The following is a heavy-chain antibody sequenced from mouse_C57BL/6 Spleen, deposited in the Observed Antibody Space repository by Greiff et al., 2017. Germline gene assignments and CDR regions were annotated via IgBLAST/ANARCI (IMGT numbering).Heavy chain of an antibody. CDR2: IDPEDGDS. CDR1: GFNIKDYY. V-gene: IGHV14-2*01. CDR3: ALYYDYDSFYAMDY. D-gene: IGHD2-4*01. Sequence: EVQLQQSGAELVQPGASVKLSCTASGFNIKDYYMHWVKQRTEQGLEWIGRIDPEDGDSKYAPKFQGKATITADTSSYTALLQLSSLTSEDTAVYYCALYYDYDSFYAMDYWGQGTSVTVSS. J-gene: IGHJ4*01.